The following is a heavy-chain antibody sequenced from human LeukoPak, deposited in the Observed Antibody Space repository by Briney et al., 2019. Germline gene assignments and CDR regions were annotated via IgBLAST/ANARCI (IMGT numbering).Heavy chain of an antibody. CDR2: ISWNSGSI. CDR1: GFTFDDYA. Sequence: PGGSLRLSCAASGFTFDDYAMHWVRQAPGKGLEWVSGISWNSGSIGYADSVKGRFTISRDNAKNSLYLQMNSLRAEDTALYYCARRCTGDCYPRRGSSGEFDPWGQGTLVTVSS. J-gene: IGHJ5*02. CDR3: ARRCTGDCYPRRGSSGEFDP. V-gene: IGHV3-9*01. D-gene: IGHD2-21*02.